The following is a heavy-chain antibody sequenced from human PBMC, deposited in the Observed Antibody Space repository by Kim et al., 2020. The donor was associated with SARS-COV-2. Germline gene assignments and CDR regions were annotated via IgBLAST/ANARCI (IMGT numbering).Heavy chain of an antibody. CDR3: ARGFWSGYPSYYYGMDV. CDR2: INHSGST. Sequence: SETLTLTCAVYGGSFSGYYWSWIRQPPGKGLEWIGEINHSGSTNYNPSLKSRVTISVDTSKNQFSLKLSSVTAADTAVYYCARGFWSGYPSYYYGMDVWG. V-gene: IGHV4-34*01. CDR1: GGSFSGYY. J-gene: IGHJ6*01. D-gene: IGHD3-3*01.